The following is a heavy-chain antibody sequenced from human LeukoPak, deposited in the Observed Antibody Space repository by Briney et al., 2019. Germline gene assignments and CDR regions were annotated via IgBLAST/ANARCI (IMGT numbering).Heavy chain of an antibody. Sequence: GGSLRLSCAASGFTFSDYYKSWIRQAPGKGLEWVSYISSSGSTIYYADSVKGRFTISRDNAKNSLYLQMNSLRAEDTAVYYCARAPQTSNYYGAGSYNGSTIDYWGQGTLVTVSS. J-gene: IGHJ4*02. CDR1: GFTFSDYY. CDR3: ARAPQTSNYYGAGSYNGSTIDY. CDR2: ISSSGSTI. D-gene: IGHD3-10*01. V-gene: IGHV3-11*01.